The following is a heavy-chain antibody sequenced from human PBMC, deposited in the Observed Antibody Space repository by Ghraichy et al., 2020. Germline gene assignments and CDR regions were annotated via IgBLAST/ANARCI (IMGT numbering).Heavy chain of an antibody. CDR2: IIPIFAAA. Sequence: SVKVSCKASGGAFSSYGVSWVRQAPGQGLEWMGGIIPIFAAARYAQKFQGRVTMTADESTSTAYMELSSLRSEDTAVYYCARVPGAPFYDASAYYFDSWGQGTLVTVSS. D-gene: IGHD2/OR15-2a*01. CDR3: ARVPGAPFYDASAYYFDS. CDR1: GGAFSSYG. J-gene: IGHJ4*02. V-gene: IGHV1-69*13.